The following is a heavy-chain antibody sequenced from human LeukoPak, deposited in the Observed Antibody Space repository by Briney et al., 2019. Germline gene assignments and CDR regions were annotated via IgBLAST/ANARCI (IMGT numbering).Heavy chain of an antibody. CDR2: IWYDGSNE. V-gene: IGHV3-33*01. Sequence: GRSLRLSCAASGFTFSSYGMHWVRQAPGKGLEWVALIWYDGSNEYHADSVKVRFTISRDNSKNTLYLQMNSLRAEDTAVYYCARARTFGGVIVIPYYFDYWGQGTLVTVSS. CDR3: ARARTFGGVIVIPYYFDY. CDR1: GFTFSSYG. J-gene: IGHJ4*02. D-gene: IGHD3-16*02.